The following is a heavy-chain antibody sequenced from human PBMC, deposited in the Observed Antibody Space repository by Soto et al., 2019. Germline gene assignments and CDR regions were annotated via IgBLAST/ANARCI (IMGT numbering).Heavy chain of an antibody. D-gene: IGHD6-13*01. Sequence: GGSLRLSCAASGFAFNTYAMSWVRQAPGKGLEWVAVIPYDGSNKYYADSVKGRFTISRDNSKNTLYLQMNSLRAEDTAVYYCAKDGIAAAGRRFGNMDVWGQGTTVTVSS. J-gene: IGHJ6*02. CDR2: IPYDGSNK. CDR1: GFAFNTYA. V-gene: IGHV3-30*18. CDR3: AKDGIAAAGRRFGNMDV.